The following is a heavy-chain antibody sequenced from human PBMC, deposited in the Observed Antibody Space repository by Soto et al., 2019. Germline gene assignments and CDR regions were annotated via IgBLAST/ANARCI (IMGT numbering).Heavy chain of an antibody. CDR3: AKLGVLTGHNDAFDI. CDR1: GFTFGTCS. V-gene: IGHV3-23*01. CDR2: ISGSGGST. J-gene: IGHJ3*02. D-gene: IGHD3-9*01. Sequence: GGSLRLSCAASGFTFGTCSMSWVRQAPGKGLEWVSAISGSGGSTYYADSVKGRFTISRDNSKNTLYLQMNSLRAEDTAVCYCAKLGVLTGHNDAFDIWGQGTMVTVSS.